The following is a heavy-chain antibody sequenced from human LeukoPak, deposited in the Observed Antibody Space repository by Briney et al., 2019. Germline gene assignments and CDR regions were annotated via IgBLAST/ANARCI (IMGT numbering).Heavy chain of an antibody. CDR1: GGSFSGYY. Sequence: PSETLSLTCAVYGGSFSGYYWSWIRQPPGKGLEWIGEINHSGSTNYNPSLKSRVTISVDTSKNQFSLKLNSVTAADTAVYYCAYSAIAADYWGQGTLVTVSS. J-gene: IGHJ4*02. D-gene: IGHD6-13*01. V-gene: IGHV4-34*01. CDR2: INHSGST. CDR3: AYSAIAADY.